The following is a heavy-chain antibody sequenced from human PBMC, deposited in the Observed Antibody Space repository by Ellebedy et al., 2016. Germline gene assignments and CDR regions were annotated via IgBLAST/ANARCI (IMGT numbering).Heavy chain of an antibody. J-gene: IGHJ4*02. CDR2: IYYSGST. CDR1: GGSISSSSYY. Sequence: SETLSLTXTVSGGSISSSSYYWGWIRQPPGKGLEWIGSIYYSGSTYYNPSLKSRVTISVDTSKNQFSLKPSSVTAADTAVYYCARDPLGATHPFDYWGQGTLVTVSS. CDR3: ARDPLGATHPFDY. D-gene: IGHD3-16*01. V-gene: IGHV4-39*07.